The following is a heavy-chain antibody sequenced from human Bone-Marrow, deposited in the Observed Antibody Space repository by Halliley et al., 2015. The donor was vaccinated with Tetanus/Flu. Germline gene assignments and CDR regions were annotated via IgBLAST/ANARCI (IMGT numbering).Heavy chain of an antibody. V-gene: IGHV3-13*01. Sequence: DGDTYYSDSVKGRLTISRENAKNSLYLQMNSLRAEDTAVYYCVRERAGDYSTGHYFYNFDLWGRGTLVSVSA. CDR3: VRERAGDYSTGHYFYNFDL. CDR2: DGDT. J-gene: IGHJ2*01. D-gene: IGHD6-13*01.